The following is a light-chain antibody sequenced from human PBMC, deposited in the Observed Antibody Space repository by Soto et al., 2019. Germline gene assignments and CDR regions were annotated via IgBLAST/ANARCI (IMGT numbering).Light chain of an antibody. CDR2: TSS. CDR1: QSINSY. CDR3: QQIYITPYT. Sequence: DIQMTQSPSSLSVSVGDRVTITCRASQSINSYLNWYQQKPGKAPKLLIYTSSNLQSGVSSRFSGSGFGTDFTLTISSLQPEDFATYYCQQIYITPYTFGQGTKLETK. V-gene: IGKV1-39*01. J-gene: IGKJ2*01.